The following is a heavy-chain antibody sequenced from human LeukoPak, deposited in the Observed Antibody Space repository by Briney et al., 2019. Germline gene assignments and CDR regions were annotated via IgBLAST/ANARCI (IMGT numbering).Heavy chain of an antibody. D-gene: IGHD5-18*01. V-gene: IGHV3-30*02. CDR1: GFTFSSYG. Sequence: GGSLRLSCAASGFTFSSYGMHWVRQAPGKGLEWVAFIRYDGSNKYYADSVKGRFTISRDNSKNTLYLQVNSLRAEDTAVYYCARARSSYGYGDAFDIWGQGTMVTVSS. CDR2: IRYDGSNK. J-gene: IGHJ3*02. CDR3: ARARSSYGYGDAFDI.